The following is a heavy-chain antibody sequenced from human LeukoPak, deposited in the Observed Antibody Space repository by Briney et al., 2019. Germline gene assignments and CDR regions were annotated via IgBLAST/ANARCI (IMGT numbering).Heavy chain of an antibody. CDR2: IYHSGTT. J-gene: IGHJ4*02. CDR3: ARWPAAGSFDY. D-gene: IGHD6-13*01. V-gene: IGHV4-30-2*03. Sequence: SETLSLTCTVSGGSIRSDGYYWSWIRQPPGKGLEWIGSIYHSGTTYYNPSLKSRVTISVDTSKSQFSLRLRSVTAADTAVYYCARWPAAGSFDYWGQGTLVTVSS. CDR1: GGSIRSDGYY.